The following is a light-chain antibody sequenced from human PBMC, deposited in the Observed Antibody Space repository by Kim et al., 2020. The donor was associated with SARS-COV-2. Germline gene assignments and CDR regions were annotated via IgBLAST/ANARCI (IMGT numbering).Light chain of an antibody. J-gene: IGLJ3*02. CDR3: AAWDDSLSGLWV. Sequence: QSVLTQPPSASGTPGQRVTISCSGSRSNIGSNYVYWYQQLPGTAPKLLIYKNNQRPSGVPDRFSGSKSGTSASLAISGLRSEDEADYYCAAWDDSLSGLWVFGGGTQLTVL. CDR1: RSNIGSNY. CDR2: KNN. V-gene: IGLV1-47*01.